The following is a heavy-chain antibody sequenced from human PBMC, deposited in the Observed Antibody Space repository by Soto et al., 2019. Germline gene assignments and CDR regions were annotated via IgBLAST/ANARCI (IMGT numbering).Heavy chain of an antibody. J-gene: IGHJ4*02. CDR1: GFSLRSTGMR. CDR3: ARSPGGFTVPTYFFGF. V-gene: IGHV2-70*04. D-gene: IGHD3-16*01. Sequence: SGPTLVNPTQTLTLTCTFSGFSLRSTGMRVSWIRQPPGKAMEWLARIDWDDDKFYSPSLRTRLAISKGTSKNQVVLTMTNVDPMVTATFYCARSPGGFTVPTYFFGFGGQGTLVTVS. CDR2: IDWDDDK.